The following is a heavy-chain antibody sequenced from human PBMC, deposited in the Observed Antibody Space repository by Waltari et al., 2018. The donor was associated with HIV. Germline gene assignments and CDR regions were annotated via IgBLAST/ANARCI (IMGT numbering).Heavy chain of an antibody. D-gene: IGHD2-2*01. V-gene: IGHV4-39*01. CDR3: ARRGDGFNQHARLDH. J-gene: IGHJ4*02. CDR2: MYNSGTT. CDR1: GGSITRNDFY. Sequence: QLHLQESAPGLVKPSETLALTCTVSGGSITRNDFYWAGIRQPPWTGLEWIGRMYNSGTTDYNPSLKSRVSMSRDTSKNRFALGLRSVTAADTAIYYCARRGDGFNQHARLDHWGPGTLVTVSS.